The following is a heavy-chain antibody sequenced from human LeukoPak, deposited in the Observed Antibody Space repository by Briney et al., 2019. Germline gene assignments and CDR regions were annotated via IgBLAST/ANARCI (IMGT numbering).Heavy chain of an antibody. D-gene: IGHD1-14*01. CDR2: ISSTSSDV. J-gene: IGHJ4*02. V-gene: IGHV3-21*01. CDR1: GFTFGSYS. Sequence: PGGSLRLSCAASGFTFGSYSMNWVRKAPGKGLDWVSSISSTSSDVYYADSVKGRFTISRDNARNTLYLQMNSLRGEDTAVYYCARGASNRFDYWGQGTLVTVSS. CDR3: ARGASNRFDY.